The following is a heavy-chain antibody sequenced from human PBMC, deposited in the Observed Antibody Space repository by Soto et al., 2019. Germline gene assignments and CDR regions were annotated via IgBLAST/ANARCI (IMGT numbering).Heavy chain of an antibody. CDR2: MNPNSDNT. Sequence: ASVKVSCKASGYTFTSYDINWLRQATGQGLEWMGWMNPNSDNTVYAQKFQGRVTMTRDTSKSTAYMELSSLRSEDTAVYYCARGYSVYEPRYGMDVWGQGTTVTVSS. CDR1: GYTFTSYD. CDR3: ARGYSVYEPRYGMDV. V-gene: IGHV1-8*01. J-gene: IGHJ6*02. D-gene: IGHD5-12*01.